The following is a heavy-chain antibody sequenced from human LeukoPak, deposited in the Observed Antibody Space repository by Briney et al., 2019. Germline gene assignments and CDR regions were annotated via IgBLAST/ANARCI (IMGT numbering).Heavy chain of an antibody. V-gene: IGHV4-34*01. CDR2: INHSGST. CDR3: ARANLNNSSWTQINFDY. D-gene: IGHD6-13*01. J-gene: IGHJ4*02. Sequence: PSETLSLTCAVYGVSFSGYYWSWIRQPPGKGLEWIGEINHSGSTNYNPSLKSRVTISVDTSKNQFSLKLSSVTAADTAVYYCARANLNNSSWTQINFDYWGQGTLVTVSS. CDR1: GVSFSGYY.